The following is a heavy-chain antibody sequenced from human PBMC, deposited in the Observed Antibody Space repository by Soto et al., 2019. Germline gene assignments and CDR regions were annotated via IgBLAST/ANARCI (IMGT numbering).Heavy chain of an antibody. CDR3: VRGRPVSDHDDFDL. CDR2: MSYDGNSK. CDR1: GFTFSSYS. Sequence: QVQLVESGGGVVQPGRSLRLSCTASGFTFSSYSMHWVRQAPGKGLEWVTAMSYDGNSKYFADSVKGRFTISRDNSENTLSLQMNSLGIEDSAVYYCVRGRPVSDHDDFDLWGQGTLVTVSS. D-gene: IGHD2-2*01. J-gene: IGHJ4*02. V-gene: IGHV3-30-3*01.